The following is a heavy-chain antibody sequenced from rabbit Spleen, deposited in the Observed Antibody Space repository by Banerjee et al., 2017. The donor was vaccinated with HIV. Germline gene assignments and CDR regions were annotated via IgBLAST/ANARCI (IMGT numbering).Heavy chain of an antibody. D-gene: IGHD1-1*01. CDR1: GFDFSVYG. CDR3: ARDLPDIIGWNFGF. Sequence: QEQLVESGGGLVQPGGSLKLSCKASGFDFSVYGVSWVRQAPGKGLEWIACIYAGSSGSTYYASWAKGRFTISKASSTTVTLQMTSLTAADTATYFCARDLPDIIGWNFGFWGQGTLVTVS. J-gene: IGHJ3*01. V-gene: IGHV1S45*01. CDR2: IYAGSSGST.